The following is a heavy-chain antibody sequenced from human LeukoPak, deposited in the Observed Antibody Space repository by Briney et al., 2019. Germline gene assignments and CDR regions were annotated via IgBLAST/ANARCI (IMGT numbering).Heavy chain of an antibody. J-gene: IGHJ4*02. CDR2: TGSTGVST. CDR3: AKDPGVVPAHYFDY. D-gene: IGHD2-2*01. CDR1: GFTFSSYA. V-gene: IGHV3-23*01. Sequence: GGSLRLSCAASGFTFSSYAMNWVRQAPGKGLEWVSGTGSTGVSTFYADSVKGRFTVSSDNSKNTLSLQMNSLRAEDTAAYYCAKDPGVVPAHYFDYWGQGTLVTVSS.